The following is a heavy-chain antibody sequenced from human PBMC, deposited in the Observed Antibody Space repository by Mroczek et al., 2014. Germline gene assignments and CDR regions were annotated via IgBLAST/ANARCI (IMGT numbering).Heavy chain of an antibody. J-gene: IGHJ6*03. CDR3: AGCIVVGYYYYMDV. CDR2: IYYSGST. CDR1: GGSISSYY. Sequence: QVQLQQWGPGLVKPSETLSLTCTVSGGSISSYYWSWIRQPPGKGLEWIGYIYYSGSTNYNPSLKSRVTISVDTSKNQFSLKLSSVTAADTAVYYCAGCIVVGYYYYMDVWGKGTTVTVSS. D-gene: IGHD3-22*01. V-gene: IGHV4-59*01.